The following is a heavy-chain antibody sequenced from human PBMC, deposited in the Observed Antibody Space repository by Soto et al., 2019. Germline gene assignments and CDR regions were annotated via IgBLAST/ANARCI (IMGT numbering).Heavy chain of an antibody. D-gene: IGHD2-2*01. CDR1: GYTFTSYG. V-gene: IGHV1-8*02. CDR3: ARYSSYSSTWVY. J-gene: IGHJ4*02. CDR2: MDPNSGDT. Sequence: ASVKVSCKASGYTFTSYGISWVRQAPGQGLEWVGWMDPNSGDTGYAPKFQGRVTMTRDTSISTAYMELSSLTSEDTAVYYCARYSSYSSTWVYWGQGTLVTVSS.